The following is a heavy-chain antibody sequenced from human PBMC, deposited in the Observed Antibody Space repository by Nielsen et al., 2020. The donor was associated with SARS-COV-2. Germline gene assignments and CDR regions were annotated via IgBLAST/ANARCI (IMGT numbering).Heavy chain of an antibody. Sequence: LRLSCAISGDSVSSSSAAWNWIRQSPSRGLEWLGRTYYRSKWYNDYAVSVKSRITINPDTSKNQFSLHLNSVTPEDTAVYYCARAKGAYGDYYYYYYTDVWGKGTTVTVSS. CDR1: GDSVSSSSAA. J-gene: IGHJ6*03. CDR3: ARAKGAYGDYYYYYYTDV. CDR2: TYYRSKWYN. D-gene: IGHD4-17*01. V-gene: IGHV6-1*01.